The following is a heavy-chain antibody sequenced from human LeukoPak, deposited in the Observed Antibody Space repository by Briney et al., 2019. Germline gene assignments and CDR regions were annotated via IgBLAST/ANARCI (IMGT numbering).Heavy chain of an antibody. V-gene: IGHV3-9*01. CDR1: GFTFDDYA. CDR3: AKDSGSYYTGWFDP. D-gene: IGHD1-26*01. Sequence: SLRLSCAASGFTFDDYAMHWVRQAPGKGLEWVSGISWNSGSIGYADSVKGRSTISRDNAKNSLYLQMNSLRAEDTALYYCAKDSGSYYTGWFDPWGQGTLVTVSS. CDR2: ISWNSGSI. J-gene: IGHJ5*02.